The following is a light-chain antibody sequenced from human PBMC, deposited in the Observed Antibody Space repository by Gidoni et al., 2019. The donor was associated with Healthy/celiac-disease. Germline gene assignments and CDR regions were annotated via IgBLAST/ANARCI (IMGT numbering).Light chain of an antibody. Sequence: DIQMTQSPSSLSASVGDRVTITCRASQGISNSLAWYQQKPGKAPKLLLYASSRLESGVPSRFSGSGSGTDYTLTISSLQPEDFATYYCQQYYSTLWTFGQGTKVEIK. CDR2: ASS. CDR3: QQYYSTLWT. V-gene: IGKV1-NL1*01. J-gene: IGKJ1*01. CDR1: QGISNS.